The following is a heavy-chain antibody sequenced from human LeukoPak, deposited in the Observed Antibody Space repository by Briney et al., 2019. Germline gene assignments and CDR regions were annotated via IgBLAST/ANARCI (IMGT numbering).Heavy chain of an antibody. CDR3: ARLIVGATNGGWFDP. D-gene: IGHD1-26*01. CDR2: IYPGDSDT. V-gene: IGHV5-51*01. CDR1: GYSFTSYW. Sequence: GESLKISCKGSGYSFTSYWIGWVRQMPGKGLEWMGIIYPGDSDTRYSPSFQGQVTISADKSISTAYLQWSSLKASDTAMYYCARLIVGATNGGWFDPWGQGTLVTVSS. J-gene: IGHJ5*02.